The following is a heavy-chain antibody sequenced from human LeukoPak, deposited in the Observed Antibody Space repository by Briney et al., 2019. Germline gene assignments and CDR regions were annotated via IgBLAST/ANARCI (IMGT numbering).Heavy chain of an antibody. CDR1: GFTFSSYG. Sequence: PGGSLRLSCAASGFTFSSYGMHWVRQAPGKGLEWVAFIRYDGSNKYYADSVKGRFTISRDNSKNTLYLQMNSLRAEDTAVYYCAKDLGYSSSSSYMDVWGKGTTVTVSS. D-gene: IGHD6-6*01. CDR2: IRYDGSNK. CDR3: AKDLGYSSSSSYMDV. V-gene: IGHV3-30*02. J-gene: IGHJ6*03.